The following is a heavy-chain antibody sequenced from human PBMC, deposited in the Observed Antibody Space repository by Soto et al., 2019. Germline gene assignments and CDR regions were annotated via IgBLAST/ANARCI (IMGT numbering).Heavy chain of an antibody. CDR2: IYWDDDK. CDR1: GFSLSTSGVG. Sequence: QITLKESGPPLVKPTQTLTLTCTFSGFSLSTSGVGVGWIRQPPGKALEWLALIYWDDDKRYSPSLKSRLTNTKDTHKNHVVLTMTNMDPVDTATYYCAHSLIPNWGSRGAFDYWGQGTLVTVSS. CDR3: AHSLIPNWGSRGAFDY. V-gene: IGHV2-5*02. J-gene: IGHJ4*02. D-gene: IGHD7-27*01.